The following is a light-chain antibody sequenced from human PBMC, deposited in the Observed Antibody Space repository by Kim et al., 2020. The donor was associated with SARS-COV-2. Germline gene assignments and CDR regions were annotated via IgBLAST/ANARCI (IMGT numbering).Light chain of an antibody. Sequence: QTVTISCTGSNSNIGAAYGVNWYQQFPGTAPRLLIYGNSNRPSGVSHRFPGSKSGTSASLAITGLQAEDEAHYYCHSYDDTLSGVIFGGGTQLTVL. CDR3: HSYDDTLSGVI. J-gene: IGLJ2*01. V-gene: IGLV1-40*01. CDR1: NSNIGAAYG. CDR2: GNS.